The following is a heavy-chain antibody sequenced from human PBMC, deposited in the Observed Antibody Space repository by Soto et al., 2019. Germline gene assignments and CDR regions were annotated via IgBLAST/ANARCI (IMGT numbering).Heavy chain of an antibody. V-gene: IGHV1-8*01. D-gene: IGHD2-2*01. CDR3: ARGDPRYCSSSTCSIDC. CDR2: MNPNSGNT. Sequence: ASVKVSCKASGYTFTNYDINWVRQATGQGLEWMGWMNPNSGNTGYAQNFQGRVTMTRSTSISTAYMELSSLRSEDTAVYYCARGDPRYCSSSTCSIDCWGHGTLVTVSS. J-gene: IGHJ4*01. CDR1: GYTFTNYD.